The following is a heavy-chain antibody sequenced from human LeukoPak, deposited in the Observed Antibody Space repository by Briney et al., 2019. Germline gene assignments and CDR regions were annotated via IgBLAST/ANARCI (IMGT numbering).Heavy chain of an antibody. CDR1: GFSFTNAW. D-gene: IGHD5-18*01. CDR2: IKNKVDGGTV. V-gene: IGHV3-15*01. CDR3: ALWSYYYYGLDV. Sequence: GGSLRLSCVGSGFSFTNAWMSWVRQAPGKGLEWVGRIKNKVDGGTVDYAAAVKGRFTISRDNSNNSVWLQMNSLKTEDTAVYYCALWSYYYYGLDVWGQGTTVTVSS. J-gene: IGHJ6*02.